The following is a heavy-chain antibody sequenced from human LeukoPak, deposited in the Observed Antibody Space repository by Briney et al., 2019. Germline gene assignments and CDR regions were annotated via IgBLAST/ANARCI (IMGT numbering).Heavy chain of an antibody. J-gene: IGHJ4*02. V-gene: IGHV1-69*13. CDR1: GYTFTGYY. D-gene: IGHD5-18*01. Sequence: GASVKVSCKASGYTFTGYYMHWVRQAPGQGLEWMGGIIPIFGTANYAQKFQGRVTITADESTSTAYMELRSLRSEDTAVYYCASRYTYGRPFDYWGQGTLVTVSS. CDR3: ASRYTYGRPFDY. CDR2: IIPIFGTA.